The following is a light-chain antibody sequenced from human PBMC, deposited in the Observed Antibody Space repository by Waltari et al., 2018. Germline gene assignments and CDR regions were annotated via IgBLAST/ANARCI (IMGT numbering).Light chain of an antibody. CDR1: NTDAEGYDP. V-gene: IGLV2-8*01. Sequence: QSALTQPPSASGSPGQSITISCTRINTDAEGYDPVFWYQQHPGKAPKLLIYEVTKRPSGVPDRFSGSKSDNTASLAVSGLQAEDEADYYCSSYAGGSSLMFGGGTKLTVL. CDR3: SSYAGGSSLM. CDR2: EVT. J-gene: IGLJ3*02.